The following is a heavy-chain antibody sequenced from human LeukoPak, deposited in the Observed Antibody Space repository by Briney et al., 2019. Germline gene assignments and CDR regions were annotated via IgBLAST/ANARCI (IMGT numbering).Heavy chain of an antibody. CDR2: IRSVAYGGTA. J-gene: IGHJ3*02. V-gene: IGHV3-49*04. CDR3: TRYCGGDCFDAFDI. D-gene: IGHD2-21*02. Sequence: GGSLRLSCTTSGFTFGDYAMSWVRQAPGKGLERVGFIRSVAYGGTADYAASVKGRFTISRDDYKSIAYLQMNSLKTEDTAVYYCTRYCGGDCFDAFDIWGQGTMVTVSS. CDR1: GFTFGDYA.